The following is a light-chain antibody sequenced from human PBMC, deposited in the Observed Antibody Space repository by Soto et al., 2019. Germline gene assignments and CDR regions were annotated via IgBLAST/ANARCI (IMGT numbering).Light chain of an antibody. V-gene: IGKV1-8*01. CDR3: QQYYSYPKT. CDR1: QGISSY. Sequence: AIRMTQSPSSLSASTGDRVTITCRASQGISSYLAWYQQKPGKAPKLLIYAESTLQSGVPSRFSGSGSGTDFTLTISCLQSEYFATYYCQQYYSYPKTFGQGTKVEIK. J-gene: IGKJ1*01. CDR2: AES.